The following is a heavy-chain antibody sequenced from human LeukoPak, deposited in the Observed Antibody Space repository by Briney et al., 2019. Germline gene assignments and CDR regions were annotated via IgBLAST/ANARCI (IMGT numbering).Heavy chain of an antibody. Sequence: GGSLRLSCAACRLIVSANYMAWVRQAPGKGLEWVSVIYSGGNTYYADSVKGRFTISRDNSKHTLYLQMNSLRAEDTAVYYCARDRGWFDPWGLGTLVTVSS. CDR3: ARDRGWFDP. V-gene: IGHV3-66*01. CDR2: IYSGGNT. CDR1: RLIVSANY. J-gene: IGHJ5*02.